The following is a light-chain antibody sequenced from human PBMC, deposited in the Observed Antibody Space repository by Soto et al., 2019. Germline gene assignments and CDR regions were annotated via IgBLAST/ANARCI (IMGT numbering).Light chain of an antibody. CDR3: QQRSNWPRLT. Sequence: EIVLTQSPATLSLSPGERATHSCRASQSVSSDLAWYQQKPGQAPRLLIYDASNRATGIPARFSGSGSGTDFTLTISSLEPEDFAVYYCQQRSNWPRLTFGPGTKVDIK. CDR1: QSVSSD. V-gene: IGKV3-11*01. J-gene: IGKJ3*01. CDR2: DAS.